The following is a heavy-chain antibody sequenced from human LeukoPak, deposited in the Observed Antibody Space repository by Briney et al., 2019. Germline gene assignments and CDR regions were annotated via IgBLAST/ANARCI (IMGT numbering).Heavy chain of an antibody. CDR3: ARGSSGYGYYFDC. CDR2: SNTGNCDT. J-gene: IGHJ4*02. CDR1: GYTFTSYV. Sequence: GASVKVSCKASGYTFTSYVIHWVRQAPGQRLEWLGWSNTGNCDTKYTQEFQGRVTITRDTSASTAYMELSSLRSEDMAVYYCARGSSGYGYYFDCWGQGT. V-gene: IGHV1-3*02. D-gene: IGHD6-19*01.